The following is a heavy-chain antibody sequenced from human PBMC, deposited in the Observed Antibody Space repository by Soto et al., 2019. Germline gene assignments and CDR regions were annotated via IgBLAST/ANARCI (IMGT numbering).Heavy chain of an antibody. J-gene: IGHJ4*02. V-gene: IGHV3-33*01. Sequence: GGSLRLSCAASGFTFSSYGMHWVRQAPGKGLEWVAVIWYDGSNKYYADSVKGRFTISRDNSKNTLYLQMNSLRAEDTAVYYCARDRGNWNSFDYWGQGTLVTVSS. CDR3: ARDRGNWNSFDY. CDR2: IWYDGSNK. CDR1: GFTFSSYG. D-gene: IGHD1-7*01.